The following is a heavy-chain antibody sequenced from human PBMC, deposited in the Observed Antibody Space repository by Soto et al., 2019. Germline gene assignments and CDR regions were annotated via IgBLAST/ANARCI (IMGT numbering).Heavy chain of an antibody. Sequence: QVQLVQSGSDVKKAGSSVKVSCKASGDTFNSYTINWVRQAPGLGLEWMGRFNPILSMSNYAQKFEGRVTITADKSTNTAYMELSRLRVEDTAMYYCVTSYGSGYRAFDFWGQGALVTVSS. V-gene: IGHV1-69*02. CDR3: VTSYGSGYRAFDF. J-gene: IGHJ4*02. CDR2: FNPILSMS. D-gene: IGHD3-10*01. CDR1: GDTFNSYT.